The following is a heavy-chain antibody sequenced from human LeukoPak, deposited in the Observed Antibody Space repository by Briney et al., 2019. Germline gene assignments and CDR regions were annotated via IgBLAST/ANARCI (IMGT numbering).Heavy chain of an antibody. CDR1: GGSFSGYH. Sequence: SETLSLTCAVYGGSFSGYHWSWIRQPPGKGLEWIGEINHSGSTNYNPSLKSRVTISVDTSKNQFSLKLSSVTAADTAVYYCARGDYDYFDYWGQGTLVTVSS. V-gene: IGHV4-34*01. CDR2: INHSGST. CDR3: ARGDYDYFDY. D-gene: IGHD4-17*01. J-gene: IGHJ4*02.